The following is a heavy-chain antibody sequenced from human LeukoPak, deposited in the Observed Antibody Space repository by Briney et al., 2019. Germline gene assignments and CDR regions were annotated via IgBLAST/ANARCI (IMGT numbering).Heavy chain of an antibody. V-gene: IGHV3-53*01. J-gene: IGHJ6*03. CDR1: GFTVSSNY. D-gene: IGHD1/OR15-1a*01. CDR2: IYSGGST. CDR3: ARAVAEQAPGSYYYYMDV. Sequence: GGSLRLSCAASGFTVSSNYMSWVRQAPGKGLEWVSVIYSGGSTYYADSVKGRFTISRDNSKNTLYLQMNSLRAEDTAVYYCARAVAEQAPGSYYYYMDVWGKGTTVTVSS.